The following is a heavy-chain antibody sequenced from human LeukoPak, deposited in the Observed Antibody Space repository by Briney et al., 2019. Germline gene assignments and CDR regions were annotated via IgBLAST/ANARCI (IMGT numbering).Heavy chain of an antibody. CDR1: GDSISSGDYY. CDR2: ISSSGST. CDR3: ARSGYCGGDCYFDY. J-gene: IGHJ4*02. V-gene: IGHV4-61*02. D-gene: IGHD2-21*02. Sequence: SETLSLTCTVSGDSISSGDYYWSWLRQPAGTGLERIGRISSSGSTNYNPSLKSRVTISVDTSKNQFSLKLSSVTAADTAVYYCARSGYCGGDCYFDYWGQGTLVTVSS.